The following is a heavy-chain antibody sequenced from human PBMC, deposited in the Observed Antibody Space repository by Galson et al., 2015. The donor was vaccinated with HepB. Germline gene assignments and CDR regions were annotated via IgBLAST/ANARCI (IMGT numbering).Heavy chain of an antibody. V-gene: IGHV3-64D*09. Sequence: CAASGFTFSSYAMHWVCQAPGKGLEYVSAISSNGGSTYYADSVKGRFTISRDNSKNTLYLQMSSLRAEDTAVYYCVKESFHYWGQGTLVTVSS. CDR3: VKESFHY. CDR1: GFTFSSYA. J-gene: IGHJ4*02. CDR2: ISSNGGST.